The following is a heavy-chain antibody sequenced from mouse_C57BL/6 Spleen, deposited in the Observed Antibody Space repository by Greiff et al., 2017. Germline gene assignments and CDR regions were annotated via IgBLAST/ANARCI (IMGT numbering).Heavy chain of an antibody. D-gene: IGHD1-1*02. CDR1: GFTFSSYT. J-gene: IGHJ3*01. CDR2: ISGGGGNT. V-gene: IGHV5-9*01. Sequence: EVKLQESGGGLVKPGGSLKLSFAASGFTFSSYTMSWVRQTPEKRLEWVATISGGGGNTYYPDSVKGRFTISRDNAKNTLYLQMSSLRSEDTALYYCARQGWGSFAYWGQGTLVTVSA. CDR3: ARQGWGSFAY.